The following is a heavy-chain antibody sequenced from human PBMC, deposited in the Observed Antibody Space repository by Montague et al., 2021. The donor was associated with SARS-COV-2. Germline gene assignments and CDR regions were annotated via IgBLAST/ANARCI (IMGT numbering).Heavy chain of an antibody. V-gene: IGHV4-59*01. CDR1: GDSINNYY. D-gene: IGHD5-24*01. J-gene: IGHJ3*01. Sequence: SETLSLTCTVSGDSINNYYWSWIRQPPGKGLEWIGNTFYSGSTMYNPSLKSRVTISVDTSKNQFSLNLSSVTAADPAVYFYARLSGYNPFDAFDLWGPGTMVTVS. CDR3: ARLSGYNPFDAFDL. CDR2: TFYSGST.